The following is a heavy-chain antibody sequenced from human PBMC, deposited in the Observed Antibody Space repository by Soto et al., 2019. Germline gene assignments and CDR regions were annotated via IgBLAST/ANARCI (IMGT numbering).Heavy chain of an antibody. CDR1: GGSFSSYA. Sequence: VKVSCKASGGSFSSYAISWVRQAPGQGLEWMGGIIPIFGTANYAQKFQGRVTITADKPTSTAYMELSSLRSEDTAVYYCARGGSWYGDYDPNNNSWGQGTLVTVSS. J-gene: IGHJ4*02. D-gene: IGHD4-17*01. CDR2: IIPIFGTA. CDR3: ARGGSWYGDYDPNNNS. V-gene: IGHV1-69*06.